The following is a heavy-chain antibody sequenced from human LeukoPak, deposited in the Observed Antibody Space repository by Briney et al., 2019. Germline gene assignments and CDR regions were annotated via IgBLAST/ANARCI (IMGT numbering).Heavy chain of an antibody. J-gene: IGHJ4*02. CDR3: ASNIVVVPAAHFDY. CDR2: IYSGGST. V-gene: IGHV3-53*05. Sequence: GGSLRLSCAASGFTVSSNYMSWVRQAPGKGLEWVSVIYSGGSTYYADSVKGRFTISRDNSKNTLYLQMNSLRAEDTAVYYCASNIVVVPAAHFDYWGQGTLVTVSS. D-gene: IGHD2-2*01. CDR1: GFTVSSNY.